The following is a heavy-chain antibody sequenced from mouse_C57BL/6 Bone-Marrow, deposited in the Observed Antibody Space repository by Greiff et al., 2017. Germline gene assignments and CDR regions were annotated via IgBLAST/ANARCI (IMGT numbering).Heavy chain of an antibody. CDR1: GYTFTSYW. V-gene: IGHV1-55*01. D-gene: IGHD2-5*01. Sequence: HVQLQQPGAELVKPGASVKMSCKASGYTFTSYWITWVKQRPGQGLEWIGDIYPGSGSTNYNEKFKSKATRTVDTSSSTAYMQLSSLTSEDSAVYYCARKGHYYSNYVAYWGQGTLVTVSA. CDR2: IYPGSGST. CDR3: ARKGHYYSNYVAY. J-gene: IGHJ3*01.